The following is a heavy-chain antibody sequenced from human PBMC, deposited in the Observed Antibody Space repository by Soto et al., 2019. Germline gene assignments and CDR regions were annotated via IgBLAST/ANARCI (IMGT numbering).Heavy chain of an antibody. V-gene: IGHV3-64D*06. Sequence: GGSLRLSCSASGFTFSSYAMHWVRQAPGKGLEYVSAISSNGGSTYYADSVKGRFTISRDNSKNTLYLQMSSLRAEDTAVYYCATRRAYGYFDYWGQGTLVTVSS. CDR2: ISSNGGST. D-gene: IGHD3-10*01. CDR1: GFTFSSYA. J-gene: IGHJ4*02. CDR3: ATRRAYGYFDY.